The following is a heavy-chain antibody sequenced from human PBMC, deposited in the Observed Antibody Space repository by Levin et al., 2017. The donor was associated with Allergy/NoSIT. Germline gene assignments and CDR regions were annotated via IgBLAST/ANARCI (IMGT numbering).Heavy chain of an antibody. CDR2: IYSGGST. V-gene: IGHV3-66*02. CDR1: GFTVSNNY. D-gene: IGHD4-23*01. CDR3: AIRWV. Sequence: GGSLRLSCAASGFTVSNNYMSWVRQAPGKGLEWVSFIYSGGSTYYAESVKGRCTISRDNSKNTLYRQMNSLRPEDTAVYYCAIRWVWGKGTTVTVSS. J-gene: IGHJ6*04.